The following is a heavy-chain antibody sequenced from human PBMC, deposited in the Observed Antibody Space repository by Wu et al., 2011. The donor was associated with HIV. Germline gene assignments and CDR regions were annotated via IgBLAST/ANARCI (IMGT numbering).Heavy chain of an antibody. CDR1: GYTFTSYG. V-gene: IGHV1-2*02. J-gene: IGHJ3*02. CDR3: ARDPHFRCSTNTNCDPDAFHI. Sequence: QVQLVQSGAEVKKPGASVKVSCKASGYTFTSYGISWVRQAPGQGLEWMGWINPNSGGTNYAQKFQGRVTMTRDTSISTAYMELSSLRSDDTAVYYCARDPHFRCSTNTNCDPDAFHIWAKGQRSPPLQ. CDR2: INPNSGGT. D-gene: IGHD2-2*01.